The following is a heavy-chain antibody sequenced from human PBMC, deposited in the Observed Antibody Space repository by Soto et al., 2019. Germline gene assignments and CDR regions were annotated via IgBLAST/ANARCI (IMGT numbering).Heavy chain of an antibody. CDR3: TTNLQVRGEQNY. D-gene: IGHD3-10*01. CDR1: GFTFSNAW. V-gene: IGHV3-15*07. CDR2: IKSKTDGGTT. J-gene: IGHJ4*02. Sequence: EVQLVESGGGLVKPGGSLRLSCAASGFTFSNAWMNWVRQAPGKGLEWVGRIKSKTDGGTTDYAAPVKGRFTISRDDSKNTLYLQMNSLKIEDTAVYYCTTNLQVRGEQNYWGQGTLVTVSS.